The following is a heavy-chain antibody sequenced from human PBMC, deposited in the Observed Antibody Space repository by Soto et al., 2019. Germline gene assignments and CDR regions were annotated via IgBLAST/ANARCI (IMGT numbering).Heavy chain of an antibody. D-gene: IGHD3-10*01. V-gene: IGHV3-30*18. Sequence: QVQLVESGGGVVQPGRSLRLSCAASGFTFSNYAMHWVRQAPGKGLEWVAAIAYDGSNKYYADSVKGRFTLSRDNSRNTLYLQMTSLRAEDTAMYHCAKSMVTPGGGHRPFDPWGRGTLVTVSS. J-gene: IGHJ5*02. CDR2: IAYDGSNK. CDR1: GFTFSNYA. CDR3: AKSMVTPGGGHRPFDP.